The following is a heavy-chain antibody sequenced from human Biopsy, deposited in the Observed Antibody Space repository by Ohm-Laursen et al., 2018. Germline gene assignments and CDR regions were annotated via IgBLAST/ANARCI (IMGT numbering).Heavy chain of an antibody. CDR2: MYYSGSI. D-gene: IGHD1-14*01. J-gene: IGHJ6*02. CDR1: GCSISSGTHY. Sequence: TLSLTCTVSGCSISSGTHYWSWIRQHPGKGLEWIGYMYYSGSINYNPSLKSRVTISVDAPKNQFSLKLTSVTAADTAVYYCASHVINRGGYYYYDMDVWGQGMTVTVSS. CDR3: ASHVINRGGYYYYDMDV. V-gene: IGHV4-31*03.